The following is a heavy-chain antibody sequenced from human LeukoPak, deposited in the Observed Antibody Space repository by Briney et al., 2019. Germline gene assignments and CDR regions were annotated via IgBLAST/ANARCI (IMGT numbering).Heavy chain of an antibody. D-gene: IGHD6-13*01. CDR1: GYTFTTHG. CDR2: ISAYNGNT. CDR3: ARDRSGVAAAGTFDY. J-gene: IGHJ4*02. V-gene: IGHV1-18*01. Sequence: GASVKVSCKASGYTFTTHGITWVRQAPGQGLEWMGWISAYNGNTNYAQKLQGRVTMTTDTSTSTAYMELRSLRSDDTAVYYCARDRSGVAAAGTFDYWGQGTLDTVSS.